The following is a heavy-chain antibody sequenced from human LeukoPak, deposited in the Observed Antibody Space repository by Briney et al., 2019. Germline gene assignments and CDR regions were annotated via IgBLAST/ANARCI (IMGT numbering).Heavy chain of an antibody. CDR1: GFTFSSYS. D-gene: IGHD6-13*01. Sequence: GGSLRLSCAASGFTFSSYSMNWVRQAPGKGLEWVSSISSSSSYIYYADSVKGRFTISRDNSKNSLYLQMNSLRAEDTAVYYCARDIIAAAGTLDYWGQGTLVTVSS. J-gene: IGHJ4*02. V-gene: IGHV3-21*01. CDR2: ISSSSSYI. CDR3: ARDIIAAAGTLDY.